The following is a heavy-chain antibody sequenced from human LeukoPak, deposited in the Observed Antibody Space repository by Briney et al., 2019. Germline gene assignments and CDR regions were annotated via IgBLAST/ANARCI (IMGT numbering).Heavy chain of an antibody. CDR3: ARDVSSSRVGSPFDY. Sequence: AGSLTLSCAASGFTFSSYSMNWVRQPPGKGLEWVSYISSSRSTIYYADSVKGRFTISRDNAKNSLYLQMNSLRAEDTAVYYCARDVSSSRVGSPFDYWGQGTLVTVSS. D-gene: IGHD6-13*01. CDR2: ISSSRSTI. J-gene: IGHJ4*02. V-gene: IGHV3-48*01. CDR1: GFTFSSYS.